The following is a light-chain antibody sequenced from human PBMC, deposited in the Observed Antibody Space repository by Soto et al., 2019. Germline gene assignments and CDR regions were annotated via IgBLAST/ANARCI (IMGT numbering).Light chain of an antibody. V-gene: IGKV3-15*01. CDR3: QQYYSTPLT. Sequence: EIVMTQSPATLSVSPGERATLSCRASQSVSSNLAWYQQEPGQAPRLLIYGASTRATGIPARFSGSGSGTDFTLTISSLQAEDVAVYYCQQYYSTPLTFGGGTKVDIK. J-gene: IGKJ4*01. CDR2: GAS. CDR1: QSVSSN.